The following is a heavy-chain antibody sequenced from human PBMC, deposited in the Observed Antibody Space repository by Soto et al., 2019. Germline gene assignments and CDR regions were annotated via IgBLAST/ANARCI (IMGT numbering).Heavy chain of an antibody. D-gene: IGHD1-26*01. CDR3: ARHETDRIMDYYYMDV. CDR1: GGSISSYY. CDR2: IYYSGST. Sequence: SETLSLTCTVSGGSISSYYWSWIRQPPGKGLEWIGYIYYSGSTNYNPSLKSRVTISVDTSKNQFSLKLSSVTAADTAVYYCARHETDRIMDYYYMDVWGKGTTVTVSS. J-gene: IGHJ6*03. V-gene: IGHV4-59*08.